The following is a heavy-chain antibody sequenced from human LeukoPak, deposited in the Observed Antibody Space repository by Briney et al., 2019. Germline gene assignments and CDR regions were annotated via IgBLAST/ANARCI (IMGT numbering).Heavy chain of an antibody. Sequence: PGGSLRLSCAASGFTFSSYSMNWVRQAPGKGLEWVSYIGSTGSTIYYADSVKGRFTISRDNAKNSLYLQMNSLRAEDTAVYYCARDQGYSPYYYYMDVWGKGTTVTVSS. J-gene: IGHJ6*03. CDR1: GFTFSSYS. D-gene: IGHD4-11*01. V-gene: IGHV3-48*01. CDR2: IGSTGSTI. CDR3: ARDQGYSPYYYYMDV.